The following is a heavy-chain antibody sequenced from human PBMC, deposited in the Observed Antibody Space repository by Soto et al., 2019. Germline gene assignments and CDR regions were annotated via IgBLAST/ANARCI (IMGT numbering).Heavy chain of an antibody. D-gene: IGHD6-13*01. CDR2: NNSSGST. CDR3: ARRYSSAFDI. V-gene: IGHV4-59*08. CDR1: GGSISSYY. J-gene: IGHJ3*02. Sequence: QVQLQESGPGLVKPSETLSLTCTVSGGSISSYYWSWIRQPPGKGLEWIGYNNSSGSTNYNPSLKSRVTISVDTSKNQFSLKLSSVTAADTAVYYCARRYSSAFDIWGQGTMVTVSS.